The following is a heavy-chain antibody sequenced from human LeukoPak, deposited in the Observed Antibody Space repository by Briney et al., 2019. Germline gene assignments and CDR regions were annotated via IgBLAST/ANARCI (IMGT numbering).Heavy chain of an antibody. CDR2: IWYDGSNK. CDR1: GFTFSSYG. V-gene: IGHV3-33*01. CDR3: ARDHCSSTSCYAQPAPFDY. Sequence: VQPGRSLRLSCTASGFTFSSYGMHWVRQAPGKGLEWVAVIWYDGSNKYYADSVKGRFTISRDNSKNTLYLQMYSLRAEDTAVYYCARDHCSSTSCYAQPAPFDYWGQGTLVTVSS. J-gene: IGHJ4*02. D-gene: IGHD2-2*01.